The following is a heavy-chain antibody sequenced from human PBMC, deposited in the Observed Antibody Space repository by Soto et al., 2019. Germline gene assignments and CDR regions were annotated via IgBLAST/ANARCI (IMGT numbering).Heavy chain of an antibody. V-gene: IGHV4-59*08. CDR2: VYYTGGT. Sequence: QVQVQQSGPRLVKPSETLSLTCTVSSGPTRSHNWGWIRQSPGRGLEWIGYVYYTGGTSYNPSLNSRVTISADTYTNHISLTLSSVTAADTAIYYCVRQGIDYLHGLVDVWGQGTAVSVSS. J-gene: IGHJ6*02. CDR3: VRQGIDYLHGLVDV. D-gene: IGHD1-26*01. CDR1: SGPTRSHN.